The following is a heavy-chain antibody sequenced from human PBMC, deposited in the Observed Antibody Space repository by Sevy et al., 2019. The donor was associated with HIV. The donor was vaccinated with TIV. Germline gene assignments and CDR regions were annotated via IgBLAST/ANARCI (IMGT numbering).Heavy chain of an antibody. CDR1: GFTFSSYA. CDR3: ARGGGSSSWYLYYYYYGMDV. V-gene: IGHV3-30-3*01. Sequence: GGSLRLSCAASGFTFSSYAMHWVRQAPGKRLEWVAVISYDGSNKYYADSVKGRFTISRDNSKNTLYLQMNSLRAEDTAVYYCARGGGSSSWYLYYYYYGMDVWGQGTTVTVSS. D-gene: IGHD6-13*01. CDR2: ISYDGSNK. J-gene: IGHJ6*02.